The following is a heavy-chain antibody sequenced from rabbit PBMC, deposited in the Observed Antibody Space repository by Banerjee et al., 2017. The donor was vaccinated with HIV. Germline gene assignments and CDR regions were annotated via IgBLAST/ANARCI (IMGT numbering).Heavy chain of an antibody. CDR2: INTITGKA. D-gene: IGHD6-1*01. V-gene: IGHV1S40*01. Sequence: QSLEESGGDLVKPGASLALTCTASGISLNSYFLCWVRQAPGKGLEWIACINTITGKAVYANWAKGRFTFSKTSSTTLTLQMTSLTAADTATYFCARTTYGYDDYADLYYAAMDLWGPGPWSPS. CDR3: ARTTYGYDDYADLYYAAMDL. J-gene: IGHJ6*01. CDR1: GISLNSYF.